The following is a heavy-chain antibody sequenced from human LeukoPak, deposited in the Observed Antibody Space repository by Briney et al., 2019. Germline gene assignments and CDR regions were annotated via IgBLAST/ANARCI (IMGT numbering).Heavy chain of an antibody. J-gene: IGHJ2*01. V-gene: IGHV4-34*01. Sequence: PSETLSLTCAVYGGSFSGYYWSWIRQPPGKGLEWLGEINHSGSTNYNPSLKSRVTISVGTSKNQFSLKLSSVTAADTAVYYCARGYCSGGSCYSRRWYFDLWGRGTLVTVSS. CDR3: ARGYCSGGSCYSRRWYFDL. CDR1: GGSFSGYY. D-gene: IGHD2-15*01. CDR2: INHSGST.